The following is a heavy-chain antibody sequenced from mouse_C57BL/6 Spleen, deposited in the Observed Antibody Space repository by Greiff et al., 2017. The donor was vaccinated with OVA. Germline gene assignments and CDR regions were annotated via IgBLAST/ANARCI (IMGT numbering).Heavy chain of an antibody. J-gene: IGHJ4*01. CDR2: IYPGSGST. CDR3: ARKDYGSHYAMDY. Sequence: VQLQQPGAELVKPGASVKMSCKASGYTFTSYWITWVKQRPGQGLEWIGDIYPGSGSTNYNEKFKSKATLTVDTSSSTAYMQLSSLTSEDSAVYYCARKDYGSHYAMDYWGQGTSVTVSS. D-gene: IGHD1-1*01. V-gene: IGHV1-55*01. CDR1: GYTFTSYW.